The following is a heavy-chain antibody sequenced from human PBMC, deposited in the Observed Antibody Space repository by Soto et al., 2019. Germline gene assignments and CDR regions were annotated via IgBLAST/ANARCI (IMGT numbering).Heavy chain of an antibody. V-gene: IGHV5-51*01. CDR3: ARLGSAGDYGAY. CDR2: IYPDDSDT. Sequence: ESLKISCKGSGYSFSSYWIGWVRQMPGKGLEWMGIIYPDDSDTRYRPSFQGQVAMSADKSISTAYLQWSSLKASDTAIYYCARLGSAGDYGAYWGQGTLVTVSS. CDR1: GYSFSSYW. J-gene: IGHJ4*02. D-gene: IGHD3-10*01.